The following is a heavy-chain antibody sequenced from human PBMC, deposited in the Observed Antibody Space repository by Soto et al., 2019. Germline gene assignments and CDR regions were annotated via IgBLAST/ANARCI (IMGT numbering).Heavy chain of an antibody. Sequence: PGGSLRLSFAASGFTFTMYSMNWVRQAPGKGLEWVSSISSTTNYIYYGDSMKGRFTISRDNAKNSLYLEMNSLRAEDTAVYSCARESEDLTSNFDYWGQGTLVTVSS. J-gene: IGHJ4*02. V-gene: IGHV3-21*06. CDR2: ISSTTNYI. CDR1: GFTFTMYS. CDR3: ARESEDLTSNFDY.